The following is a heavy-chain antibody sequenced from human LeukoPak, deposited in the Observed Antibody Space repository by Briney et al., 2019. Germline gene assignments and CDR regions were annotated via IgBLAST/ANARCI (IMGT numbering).Heavy chain of an antibody. CDR1: GYTFTGYY. J-gene: IGHJ4*02. CDR3: ARTRNVEMATTDLAYFDY. V-gene: IGHV1-2*02. Sequence: ASVTVSCKASGYTFTGYYMHWVRQAPGQGGEWMGWINPNGGGTNYAQKFQGRVTMTRDTSISTAYMELSRLRSDDTAVYYCARTRNVEMATTDLAYFDYWGQGTLVTVSS. CDR2: INPNGGGT. D-gene: IGHD5-24*01.